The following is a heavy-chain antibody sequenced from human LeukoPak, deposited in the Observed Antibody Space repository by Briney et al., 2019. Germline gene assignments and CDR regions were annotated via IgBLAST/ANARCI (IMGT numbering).Heavy chain of an antibody. D-gene: IGHD3-10*01. CDR3: ARDRLLWFGEDYYGMDV. V-gene: IGHV3-30*04. Sequence: GRSLRLSCAASGFTFSSYAMHWVRQAPGKGLEWVAVISYDGSNKYYADSVKGRFTISRDNSKNTLYLQMNSLRSDDTAVYYCARDRLLWFGEDYYGMDVWGKGTTVTVSS. CDR2: ISYDGSNK. J-gene: IGHJ6*04. CDR1: GFTFSSYA.